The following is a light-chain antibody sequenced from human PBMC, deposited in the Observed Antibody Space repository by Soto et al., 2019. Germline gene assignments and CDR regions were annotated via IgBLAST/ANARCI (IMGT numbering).Light chain of an antibody. CDR1: QSVSSSY. CDR3: QQHGSTPLT. Sequence: EIVLTQSPGTLSLSPGERATLSRRASQSVSSSYLALYQQKPGQSPRLLIYGASSRATGIPDRFSGSGSWTNFTLTISRLQPEEVAVDYYQQHGSTPLTFGEGTKVDIK. J-gene: IGKJ4*01. V-gene: IGKV3-20*01. CDR2: GAS.